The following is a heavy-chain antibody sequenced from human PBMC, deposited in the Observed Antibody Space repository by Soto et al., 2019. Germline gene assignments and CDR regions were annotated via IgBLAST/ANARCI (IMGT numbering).Heavy chain of an antibody. Sequence: QVQLLQSGAEVKKPGSSLKVSCKAFGATFSSYAISWLRQAPGQGLGGWGGIIPIFGTTNYAQKFQGRVTITADESTSTAYMELSSLRSEDTAMYYCARVVTVVKSFHYWYFDLWGRGTLVTVSS. CDR1: GATFSSYA. V-gene: IGHV1-69*12. D-gene: IGHD2-15*01. J-gene: IGHJ2*01. CDR2: IIPIFGTT. CDR3: ARVVTVVKSFHYWYFDL.